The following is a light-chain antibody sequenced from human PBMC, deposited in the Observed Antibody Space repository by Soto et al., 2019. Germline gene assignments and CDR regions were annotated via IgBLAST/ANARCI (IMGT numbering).Light chain of an antibody. CDR1: QSISNN. J-gene: IGKJ1*01. V-gene: IGKV3-15*01. CDR3: QHYHNWPPWT. Sequence: EIVMTQSPATLSLSPGERATLSCRASQSISNNLAWYQQKPGQAPRLLMYGASTRATGIPARFSGSGSGTECTLTISSLQSEDFAVYYCQHYHNWPPWTFGQGTKVEIK. CDR2: GAS.